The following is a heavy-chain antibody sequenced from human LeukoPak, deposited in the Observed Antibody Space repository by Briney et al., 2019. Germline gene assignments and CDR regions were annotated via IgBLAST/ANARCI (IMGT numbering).Heavy chain of an antibody. V-gene: IGHV1-46*01. CDR1: GYTFTSNY. D-gene: IGHD6-19*01. J-gene: IGHJ4*02. CDR2: ISPSGGST. CDR3: ARVGSSAWPFG. Sequence: ASVKVSCKAFGYTFTSNYMHWVRQAPGQGPEWMGVISPSGGSTTYAQKFQGRVTLTRDMSTSTDYLELSSLRSEDTALYYCARVGSSAWPFGWGQGTLVTVSS.